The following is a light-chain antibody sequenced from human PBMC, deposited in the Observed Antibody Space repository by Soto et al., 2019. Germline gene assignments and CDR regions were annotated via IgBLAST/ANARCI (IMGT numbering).Light chain of an antibody. Sequence: EIGMTQSPATLSVSPGERATLSCMASQSVSSNLAWYQQKPGQAPRLLIYGASTRATGIPARFSGSGSGTEFTLTISSLQSKDFAVYYCQQYNNWQVTFGPGTKVDIK. J-gene: IGKJ3*01. CDR1: QSVSSN. V-gene: IGKV3-15*01. CDR2: GAS. CDR3: QQYNNWQVT.